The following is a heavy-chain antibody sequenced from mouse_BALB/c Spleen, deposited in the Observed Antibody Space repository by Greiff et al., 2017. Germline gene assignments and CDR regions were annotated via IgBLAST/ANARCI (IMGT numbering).Heavy chain of an antibody. V-gene: IGHV1-14*01. CDR3: ARGGVYGMDY. CDR2: INPYNDGT. Sequence: VQLKESGPELVKPGASVKMSCKASGYTFTSYVMHWVKQKPGQGLEWIGYINPYNDGTKYNEKFKGKVIVTSDKSSSTAYMELSSLTSEDSAVYYCARGGVYGMDYWGQGTSVTVSS. CDR1: GYTFTSYV. J-gene: IGHJ4*01.